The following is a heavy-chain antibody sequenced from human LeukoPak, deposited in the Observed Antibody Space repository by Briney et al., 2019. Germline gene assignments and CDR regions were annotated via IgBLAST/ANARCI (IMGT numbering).Heavy chain of an antibody. V-gene: IGHV1-18*01. CDR1: GYTFTSYG. CDR3: ARVGNGYSFGGWYFDY. J-gene: IGHJ4*02. CDR2: ISAYNGNT. D-gene: IGHD5-24*01. Sequence: ASVKVSCKASGYTFTSYGISWVRQAPGQGREWMGWISAYNGNTNYTQKVQGRVTMTTDTSTSTAYMEVRSLRSDDTAVYYCARVGNGYSFGGWYFDYWGQGTLVTVSS.